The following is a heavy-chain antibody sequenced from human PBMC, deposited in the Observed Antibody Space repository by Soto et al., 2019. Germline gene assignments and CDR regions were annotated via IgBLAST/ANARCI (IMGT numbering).Heavy chain of an antibody. J-gene: IGHJ5*02. Sequence: SETLSLTSTFSGCSISSGGYYCRWIRQHPGKGLEWIGYIDDSGSTYYNPSIKSRVTISVDTTKNQFSLKLSSVTAADTAVYYCARVVHHNWFDPWGQGTLVTVSS. CDR3: ARVVHHNWFDP. CDR1: GCSISSGGYY. CDR2: IDDSGST. V-gene: IGHV4-31*03.